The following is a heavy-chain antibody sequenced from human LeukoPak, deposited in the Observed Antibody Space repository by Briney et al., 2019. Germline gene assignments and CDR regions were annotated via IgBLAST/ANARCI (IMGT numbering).Heavy chain of an antibody. CDR2: IKSKTGGGTT. D-gene: IGHD3-22*01. CDR3: AKDRPPVAYYHDTSGYPTLFS. J-gene: IGHJ5*01. CDR1: GITFRNAS. Sequence: GGSLRLSCAASGITFRNASMSWVRQAPGKGLEWVGRIKSKTGGGTTDYAAPMKGRFTICRVNSKKSLYQQMSRLRAEDSAVYYCAKDRPPVAYYHDTSGYPTLFSRGHRTPVTVSS. V-gene: IGHV3-15*01.